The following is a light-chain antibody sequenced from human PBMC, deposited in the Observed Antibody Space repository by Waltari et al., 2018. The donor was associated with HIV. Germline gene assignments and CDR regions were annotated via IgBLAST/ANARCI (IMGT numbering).Light chain of an antibody. CDR2: GAS. CDR3: QHYNNWPPWT. V-gene: IGKV3-15*01. Sequence: EIVMTQSPAILSVSPGERATPPCRASQSVNNTLSWYQQSPGQAPRLLIYGASTRATGGPARFSGSGSGTEFTLTISGLQAEDFAVYYCQHYNNWPPWTFGQGTKVEVK. J-gene: IGKJ1*01. CDR1: QSVNNT.